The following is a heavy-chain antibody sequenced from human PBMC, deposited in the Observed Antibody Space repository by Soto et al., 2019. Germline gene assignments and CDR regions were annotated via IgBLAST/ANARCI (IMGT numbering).Heavy chain of an antibody. D-gene: IGHD1-26*01. CDR3: ARSYVRGGSNFVIFGL. CDR2: IYPGDSDT. Sequence: GESLKISCKASAYNFAGYWLGWVRQMPGKGMELMGIIYPGDSDTRYSPSFQGQVTFSADKSISTAYVQWSSLKASDTAMYYCARSYVRGGSNFVIFGLWGQGSLVTVSS. CDR1: AYNFAGYW. J-gene: IGHJ5*02. V-gene: IGHV5-51*01.